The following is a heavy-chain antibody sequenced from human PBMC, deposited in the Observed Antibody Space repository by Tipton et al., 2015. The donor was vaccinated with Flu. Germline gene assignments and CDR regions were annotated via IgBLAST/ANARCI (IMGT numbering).Heavy chain of an antibody. D-gene: IGHD4-11*01. Sequence: SGFTFDDYAMHWVRQAPGKGLEWVSGISWNSGSIGYADSVKGRFAISRDNAKNSLYLQMNSLRAEDTALYYCAKDYSNYDSFDYWGQGTLVTVSS. CDR2: ISWNSGSI. V-gene: IGHV3-9*01. CDR1: GFTFDDYA. CDR3: AKDYSNYDSFDY. J-gene: IGHJ4*02.